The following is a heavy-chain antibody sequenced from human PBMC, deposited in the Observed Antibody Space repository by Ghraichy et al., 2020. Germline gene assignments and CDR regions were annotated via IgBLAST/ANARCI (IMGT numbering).Heavy chain of an antibody. Sequence: ESLNISCTASGDSISSLSHYWGWIRQPPGKGLEWIAYAYYTGNTYYNPSLKSRVSISVDTSKNQFSLRLSSVTAADTAVYFCARREAHWFDPWGQGTLVIFSS. CDR1: GDSISSLSHY. D-gene: IGHD1-26*01. J-gene: IGHJ5*02. CDR2: AYYTGNT. CDR3: ARREAHWFDP. V-gene: IGHV4-39*01.